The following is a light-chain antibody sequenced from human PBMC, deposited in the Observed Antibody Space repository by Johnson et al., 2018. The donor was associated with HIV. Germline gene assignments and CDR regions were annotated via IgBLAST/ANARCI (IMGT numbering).Light chain of an antibody. J-gene: IGLJ1*01. Sequence: QSVLTQPPSVSAAPGQKVTISCSGSSSNIGNNYVSWYQQLPGTAPKLLIYEKNKRPSGIPDRFSASKSGTSATLAITGTQPGDEADYYCAAVDRGLGAHYVFGTGTKVTVL. CDR2: EKN. CDR1: SSNIGNNY. CDR3: AAVDRGLGAHYV. V-gene: IGLV1-51*02.